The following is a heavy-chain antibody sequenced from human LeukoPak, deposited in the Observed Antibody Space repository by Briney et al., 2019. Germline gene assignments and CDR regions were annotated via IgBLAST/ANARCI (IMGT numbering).Heavy chain of an antibody. CDR1: GYTFTSYG. CDR3: AREKPRPGYSSSWYWFDP. Sequence: ASVKVSCKASGYTFTSYGISWVRQAPGQGLGWMGWISAYNGNTNYAQKLQGRVTMTTDTSTSTAYMELRSLRSDDTAVYYCAREKPRPGYSSSWYWFDPWGQGTLVTVSS. D-gene: IGHD6-13*01. CDR2: ISAYNGNT. V-gene: IGHV1-18*04. J-gene: IGHJ5*02.